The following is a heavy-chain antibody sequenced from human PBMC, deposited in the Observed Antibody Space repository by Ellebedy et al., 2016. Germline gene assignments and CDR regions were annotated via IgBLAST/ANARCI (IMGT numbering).Heavy chain of an antibody. Sequence: SETLSLTCTVSGGSFSGYYWSWIRQPPGKGLEWIGEINHSGSTNYNPSLKSRVTISVDTPKNQFSLKLSSVTAADTAVYYCARGGYFDYWGQGTLVTVSS. J-gene: IGHJ4*02. V-gene: IGHV4-34*01. CDR2: INHSGST. D-gene: IGHD3-22*01. CDR1: GGSFSGYY. CDR3: ARGGYFDY.